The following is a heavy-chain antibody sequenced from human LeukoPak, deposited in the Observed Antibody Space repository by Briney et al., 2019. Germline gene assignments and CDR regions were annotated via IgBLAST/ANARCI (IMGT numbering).Heavy chain of an antibody. CDR3: ARESDGDYVDY. V-gene: IGHV3-11*04. CDR1: RFTFSDYY. CDR2: ISSRGSTI. D-gene: IGHD4-17*01. Sequence: GGSLRLSCAASRFTFSDYYMSWIRQAPGGGLEWVSYISSRGSTIYYADSVKGRFTISRDNAKNSLYLQMNSLRAEDTAVYYCARESDGDYVDYWGQGTLVTVSS. J-gene: IGHJ4*02.